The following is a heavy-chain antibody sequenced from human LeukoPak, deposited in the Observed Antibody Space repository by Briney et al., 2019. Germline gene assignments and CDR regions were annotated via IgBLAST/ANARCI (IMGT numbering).Heavy chain of an antibody. Sequence: SSQTLSLTCTVSGGSISSGSYYWSWIRQPAGKGLEWIGRIYTSGSTNYNPSLKSRVTISVDTSKHQFSLKLSSVTAADTAVYYCARDLGYCSSTSCLNWFDPWGQGTLVTVSS. CDR1: GGSISSGSYY. CDR2: IYTSGST. J-gene: IGHJ5*02. V-gene: IGHV4-61*02. CDR3: ARDLGYCSSTSCLNWFDP. D-gene: IGHD2-2*01.